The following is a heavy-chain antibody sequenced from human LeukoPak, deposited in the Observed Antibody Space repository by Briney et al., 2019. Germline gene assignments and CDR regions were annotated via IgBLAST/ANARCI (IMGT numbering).Heavy chain of an antibody. CDR1: GGTFNNYA. J-gene: IGHJ5*02. V-gene: IGHV1-69*13. CDR3: ARVTHTELSTWFDP. D-gene: IGHD5-18*01. Sequence: SVKVSCKASGGTFNNYAINWVRQAPGQGLEWMGGIIPIFGSSNHAQKFQGRVTITADESTTTAYMELSSLRSENTAVYYCARVTHTELSTWFDPWGQGTLVTVSS. CDR2: IIPIFGSS.